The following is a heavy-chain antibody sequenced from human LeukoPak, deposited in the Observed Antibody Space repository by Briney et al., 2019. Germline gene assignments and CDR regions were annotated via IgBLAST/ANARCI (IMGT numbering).Heavy chain of an antibody. CDR3: AREIKSFGYYDSSGYYRGSAFDI. D-gene: IGHD3-22*01. CDR1: GFTFSSYE. Sequence: PGGSLRLSCAASGFTFSSYEMNWVRQAPGKGLVWVSYISSSGSTIYYADSVKGRFTISRDNTKNSLYLQMNSLRAEDTAVYYCAREIKSFGYYDSSGYYRGSAFDIWGQGTRVTVSS. CDR2: ISSSGSTI. J-gene: IGHJ3*02. V-gene: IGHV3-48*03.